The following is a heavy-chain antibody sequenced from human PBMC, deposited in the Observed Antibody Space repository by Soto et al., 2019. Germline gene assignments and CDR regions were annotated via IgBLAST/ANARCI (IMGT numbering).Heavy chain of an antibody. CDR1: GFAFSNYA. V-gene: IGHV3-23*01. CDR3: AKEWSQGYYFDY. Sequence: EVQLLESGGDLVQPGGSLRLSCAASGFAFSNYAMNWVRQAPGKGLEWVSVISGGGGTTYYADSVKGRFTISRDNSKKTLDLQMSSLRGDDTAVYYCAKEWSQGYYFDYWGQGTLVIVSS. D-gene: IGHD2-15*01. CDR2: ISGGGGTT. J-gene: IGHJ4*02.